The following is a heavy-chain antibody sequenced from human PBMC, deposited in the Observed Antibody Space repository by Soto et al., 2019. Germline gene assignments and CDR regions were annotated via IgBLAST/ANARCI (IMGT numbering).Heavy chain of an antibody. CDR1: GVPFGTFT. D-gene: IGHD6-13*01. CDR3: AKGADSSRSGYFDY. J-gene: IGHJ4*02. Sequence: GGSLRLSCAVSGVPFGTFTMNWVRQAPGKGLEWVSGLSDNVGTTHYAYSVKGRFTISRDKSKKTLYLQMNNLRAEDTVVYYCAKGADSSRSGYFDYWGQGTLVTVSS. V-gene: IGHV3-23*01. CDR2: LSDNVGTT.